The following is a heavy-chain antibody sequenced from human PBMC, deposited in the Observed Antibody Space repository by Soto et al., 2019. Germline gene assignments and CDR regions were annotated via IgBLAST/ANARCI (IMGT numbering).Heavy chain of an antibody. V-gene: IGHV3-23*01. CDR1: GFTFSNYG. Sequence: EVQLLESGGGLIQPGGSLSLSCEASGFTFSNYGMTWVRLAPGKGLEWVSTISGSGGRTFYADPVKGRFTISRDNSKNTLYLQMNSLRAEDTAVYYCAKEMIASTLADFFDYWGQGTLVNVSS. CDR2: ISGSGGRT. D-gene: IGHD2-21*01. CDR3: AKEMIASTLADFFDY. J-gene: IGHJ4*02.